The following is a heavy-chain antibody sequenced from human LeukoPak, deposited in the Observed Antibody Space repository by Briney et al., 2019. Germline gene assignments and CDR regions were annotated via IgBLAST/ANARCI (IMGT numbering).Heavy chain of an antibody. CDR1: GYTFTGYY. V-gene: IGHV1-2*02. CDR2: INPNSGGT. D-gene: IGHD6-6*01. J-gene: IGHJ4*02. Sequence: EASVKVSCKASGYTFTGYYMHWVRQASGQGLEWMGWINPNSGGTNYAQKFQGRVTMTRDTSISTAYMELSRLRSDDTAVYYCARGGVSIAARPDDYWGQGTLVTVSS. CDR3: ARGGVSIAARPDDY.